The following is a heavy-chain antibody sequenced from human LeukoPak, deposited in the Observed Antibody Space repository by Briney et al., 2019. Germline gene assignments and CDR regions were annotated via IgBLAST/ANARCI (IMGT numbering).Heavy chain of an antibody. V-gene: IGHV3-9*01. J-gene: IGHJ5*02. D-gene: IGHD2-15*01. Sequence: GGSLRLSCAASGFTFDDYAMHWVRQAPGRGLEWVSGISWNSGSIGYADSVKGRFTISRDNAKNSLYLQMNSLRAEDTALYYCAKDGYCSGGSCYVYRSGWFDPWGQGTLVTVSS. CDR2: ISWNSGSI. CDR3: AKDGYCSGGSCYVYRSGWFDP. CDR1: GFTFDDYA.